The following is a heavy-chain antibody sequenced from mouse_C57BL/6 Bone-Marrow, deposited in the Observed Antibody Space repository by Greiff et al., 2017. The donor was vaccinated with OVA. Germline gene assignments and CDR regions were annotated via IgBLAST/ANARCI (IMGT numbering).Heavy chain of an antibody. Sequence: VHLVESGAELARPGASVKLSCKASGYTFTSYGISWVKQRTGQGLEWIGEIYPRSGNTYYNEKFKGKATLTADKSSSTAYMELRSLTSEDSAVYFCARALYGYTDFDYWGQGTTLTVSS. J-gene: IGHJ2*01. D-gene: IGHD2-2*01. V-gene: IGHV1-81*01. CDR2: IYPRSGNT. CDR3: ARALYGYTDFDY. CDR1: GYTFTSYG.